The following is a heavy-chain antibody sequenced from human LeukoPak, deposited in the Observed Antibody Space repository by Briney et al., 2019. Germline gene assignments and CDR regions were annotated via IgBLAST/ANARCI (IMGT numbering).Heavy chain of an antibody. J-gene: IGHJ4*02. CDR1: GGSISSGDYY. Sequence: SQTLSLTCTVSGGSISSGDYYWSWIRQPPGKGLEWIGYIYYSGSTYYNPSLKSRVTISVDTSKNQFSLKLTSVTAADTAAYYCARRVGKYPTYYFDYWGQGTLVTVSS. D-gene: IGHD1-1*01. CDR2: IYYSGST. CDR3: ARRVGKYPTYYFDY. V-gene: IGHV4-30-4*01.